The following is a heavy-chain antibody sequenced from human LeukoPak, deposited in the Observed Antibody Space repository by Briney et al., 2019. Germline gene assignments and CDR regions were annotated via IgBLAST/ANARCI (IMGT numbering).Heavy chain of an antibody. Sequence: GRSQRLSCAASGFTFSSYGMHWVRQAPGKGLEWVAVISYDGSNKYYADSVKGRFTISRDNSKNTLYLQMNSLRAEDTAVYYCAKANYDSSGYLLHWGQGTLVTVSS. CDR2: ISYDGSNK. CDR3: AKANYDSSGYLLH. CDR1: GFTFSSYG. D-gene: IGHD3-22*01. V-gene: IGHV3-30*18. J-gene: IGHJ1*01.